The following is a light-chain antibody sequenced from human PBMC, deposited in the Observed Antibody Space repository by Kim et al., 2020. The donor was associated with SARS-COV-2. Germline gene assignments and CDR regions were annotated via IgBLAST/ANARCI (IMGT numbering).Light chain of an antibody. J-gene: IGLJ2*01. Sequence: APGKTVRCTGGGNNMGSKSVPWYQRKTGHAPELVSYDDSDRPSGIPERFSGSNSGNTATLAISRVEAGDEADFYCQVWDSSSYHSFFGGGAQLTVL. V-gene: IGLV3-21*03. CDR3: QVWDSSSYHSF. CDR1: NMGSKS. CDR2: DDS.